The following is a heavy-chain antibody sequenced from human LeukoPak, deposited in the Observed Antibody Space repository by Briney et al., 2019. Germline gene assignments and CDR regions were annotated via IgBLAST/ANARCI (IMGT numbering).Heavy chain of an antibody. CDR2: TYYSGST. CDR3: ARVSGRSTFDY. V-gene: IGHV4-61*01. Sequence: SETLSLTCTVSGGSFSSGSYYWSWIRQPPGKGLEWIGYTYYSGSTNYNPSLKSRVTISVDTSKNQFSLKLSSVTAADTAVYYCARVSGRSTFDYWGQGTLVTVSS. CDR1: GGSFSSGSYY. D-gene: IGHD3-10*01. J-gene: IGHJ4*02.